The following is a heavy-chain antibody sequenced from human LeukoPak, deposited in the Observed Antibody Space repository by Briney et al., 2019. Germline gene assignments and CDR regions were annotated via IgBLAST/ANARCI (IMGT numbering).Heavy chain of an antibody. CDR1: GGSFSGYY. Sequence: SETLSLTCAVYGGSFSGYYWSWIRQPPGKGLEWIGEINHSGSTNYNPSLKSRVTISVDTSKNQFSLKLSSVTAADTAVYYCARRRVVTASFYYWGQGTLVTVCS. CDR3: ARRRVVTASFYY. J-gene: IGHJ4*02. V-gene: IGHV4-34*01. CDR2: INHSGST. D-gene: IGHD2-21*02.